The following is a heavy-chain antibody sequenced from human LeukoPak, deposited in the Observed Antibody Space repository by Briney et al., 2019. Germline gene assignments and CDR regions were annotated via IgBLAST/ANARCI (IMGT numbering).Heavy chain of an antibody. CDR1: GGSFSGYY. Sequence: KPSETLSLTCAVYGGSFSGYYWSWIRQPPGKGLEWIGEINHSGSTNYNPSLKSRVTISVDTSKNQFSLKLSSVTAADTAVYYCAREPPKGNWFDPWGQGTLVTVSS. V-gene: IGHV4-34*01. J-gene: IGHJ5*02. CDR3: AREPPKGNWFDP. CDR2: INHSGST.